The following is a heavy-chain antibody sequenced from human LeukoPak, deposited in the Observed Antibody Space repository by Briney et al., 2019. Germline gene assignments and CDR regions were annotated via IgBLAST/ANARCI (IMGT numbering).Heavy chain of an antibody. J-gene: IGHJ4*02. D-gene: IGHD3-16*01. Sequence: ASVKVSCKGFGYTFTGYYMHWVRQAPGQGLEWMAWINPNSGATNYAQKFQGRVTVTRDTSFSTAYMDLSSLESDDTAVYYCARDLMTTQTWDFDYWGQGTLVSVSS. V-gene: IGHV1-2*02. CDR2: INPNSGAT. CDR1: GYTFTGYY. CDR3: ARDLMTTQTWDFDY.